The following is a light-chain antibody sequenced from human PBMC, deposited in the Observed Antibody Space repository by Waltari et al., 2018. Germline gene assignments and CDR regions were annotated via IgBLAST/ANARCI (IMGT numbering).Light chain of an antibody. Sequence: QHVLTHSPSASASSGPSVKLPCTPTGVYCAHAIAWHQQQPDKGPRYVLKVNSDGSHDKADGIPERFSGSSAGAERYLIISRLQSDDEADYFCQTWGMNIQVFGGGTRLTVL. CDR2: VNSDGSH. CDR3: QTWGMNIQV. CDR1: GVYCAHA. V-gene: IGLV4-69*01. J-gene: IGLJ3*02.